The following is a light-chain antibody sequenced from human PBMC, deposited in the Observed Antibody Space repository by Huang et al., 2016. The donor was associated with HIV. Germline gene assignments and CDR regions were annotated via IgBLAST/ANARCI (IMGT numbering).Light chain of an antibody. CDR1: QSVYSSSTSKDY. J-gene: IGKJ1*01. Sequence: DIIMTQSPDSLAVSLGERATLNCRSSQSVYSSSTSKDYMALFQQKPGQPPRLLLCWASTREAGVPDRFSGSGSGTHFTLTIANLEAEDAAIYYCQQYYSSPQTFGQGTRVEVK. V-gene: IGKV4-1*01. CDR3: QQYYSSPQT. CDR2: WAS.